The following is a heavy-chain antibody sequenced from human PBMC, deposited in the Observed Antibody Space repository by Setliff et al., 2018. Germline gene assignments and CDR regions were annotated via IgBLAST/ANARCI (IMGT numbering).Heavy chain of an antibody. D-gene: IGHD1-26*01. J-gene: IGHJ3*02. CDR1: GYTFTSYY. CDR2: INPSGGST. Sequence: GASVKVSCKASGYTFTSYYMHWVRQAPGQGLEWMGIINPSGGSTNYAQKFQGRVTTTRDTSTSTVYMELSSLRSEDTALYYCARRMWELRSDAFDIWGQGTMVTVSS. CDR3: ARRMWELRSDAFDI. V-gene: IGHV1-46*01.